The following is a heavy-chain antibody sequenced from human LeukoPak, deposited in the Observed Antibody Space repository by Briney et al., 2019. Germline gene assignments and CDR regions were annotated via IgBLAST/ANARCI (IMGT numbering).Heavy chain of an antibody. D-gene: IGHD3-22*01. CDR1: GGSISSSSYY. Sequence: PSETLSLTCTVSGGSISSSSYYWGWIRQPPGKGLEWIGSIYYSGSTYYNPSLKSRVTISVDTSKNQFSLKLSSVTAADTAVYYCARRAAYDSSGYYLFDYWGQGTLVTVSS. V-gene: IGHV4-39*07. CDR2: IYYSGST. CDR3: ARRAAYDSSGYYLFDY. J-gene: IGHJ4*02.